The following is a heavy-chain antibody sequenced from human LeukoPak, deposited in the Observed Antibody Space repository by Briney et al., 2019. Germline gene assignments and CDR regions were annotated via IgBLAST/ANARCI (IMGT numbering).Heavy chain of an antibody. CDR3: ARKNVGAVSPFDY. V-gene: IGHV4-34*01. J-gene: IGHJ4*02. CDR2: INHSGST. Sequence: SETLSLTCAVYGGSFSGYYWSWIRQPPGKGLEWIGEINHSGSTNYNPSLKSRVTISVDTSKNQFSLKLSSVTAADTAVYYCARKNVGAVSPFDYWGQGTLVTVSS. CDR1: GGSFSGYY. D-gene: IGHD1-26*01.